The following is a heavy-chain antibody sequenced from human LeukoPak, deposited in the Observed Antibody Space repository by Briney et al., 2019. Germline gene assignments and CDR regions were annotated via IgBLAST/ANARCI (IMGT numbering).Heavy chain of an antibody. J-gene: IGHJ5*02. D-gene: IGHD2-15*01. CDR3: ARDWRVRCSGGSCYGWFDP. V-gene: IGHV4-61*02. Sequence: SETLSLTCTVSGGSISSGSYYWSWIRQPAGKGLEWIGRIYTSGSTNYNPSLKSRVTISVDTSKNQFSLKLSSVTAADTAVYYCARDWRVRCSGGSCYGWFDPWGQGTLVTVSS. CDR1: GGSISSGSYY. CDR2: IYTSGST.